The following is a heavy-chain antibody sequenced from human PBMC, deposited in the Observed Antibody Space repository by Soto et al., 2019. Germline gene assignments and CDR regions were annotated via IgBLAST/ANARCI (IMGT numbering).Heavy chain of an antibody. CDR1: GGSIGGYY. V-gene: IGHV4-59*01. CDR3: ARVTESHFSYYDSTSYYYLFDY. J-gene: IGHJ4*02. D-gene: IGHD3-22*01. Sequence: SETLSLTCTVSGGSIGGYYWSWIRQFPGKGLEWIGYIYFSGSTDYNPSLKSRVTISVDTSKNHFSLKLTSVTAADTAVYYCARVTESHFSYYDSTSYYYLFDYWGQGTLVTVSS. CDR2: IYFSGST.